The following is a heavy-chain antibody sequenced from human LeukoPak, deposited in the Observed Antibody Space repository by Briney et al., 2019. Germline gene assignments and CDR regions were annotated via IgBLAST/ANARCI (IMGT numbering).Heavy chain of an antibody. J-gene: IGHJ4*02. CDR3: AKDRVPRHSGYEVDY. CDR2: ISYDGSNK. V-gene: IGHV3-30*18. CDR1: GFTFSSYG. D-gene: IGHD5-12*01. Sequence: HPGGSLRLSCAASGFTFSSYGMHWVRQAPGKGLEWVAVISYDGSNKYYADSVKGRFTISRDNSKNTLYLQMNSLRAEDTAVYYCAKDRVPRHSGYEVDYWGQGTLVTVSS.